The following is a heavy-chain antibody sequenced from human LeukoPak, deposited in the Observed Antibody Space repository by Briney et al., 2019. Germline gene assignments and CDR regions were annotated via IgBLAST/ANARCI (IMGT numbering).Heavy chain of an antibody. CDR1: GFSFSDYW. CDR2: IKKDGSEK. D-gene: IGHD3-16*01. V-gene: IGHV3-7*01. Sequence: PGGALRLSCAASGFSFSDYWMSWVRQAPGKGLEWVANIKKDGSEKYCVDSVKGRFTISRENAKNSLYLQMNSLRVEDTAVYYCARGGGHYEDFDYWGQGTLVTVSS. J-gene: IGHJ4*02. CDR3: ARGGGHYEDFDY.